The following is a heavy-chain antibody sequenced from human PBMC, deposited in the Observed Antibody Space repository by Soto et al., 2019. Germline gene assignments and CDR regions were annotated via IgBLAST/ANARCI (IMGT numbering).Heavy chain of an antibody. CDR2: IKSKTDGGTT. CDR3: TTDLLSITIFEHGMDV. J-gene: IGHJ6*02. CDR1: GFTFSNAW. D-gene: IGHD3-3*01. V-gene: IGHV3-15*07. Sequence: EVQLVESGGGLVKPGGSLRLSCAASGFTFSNAWMNWVRQAPGKGLAWVGRIKSKTDGGTTDYAAPVKGRFTISRDDSKNTLYLQMNSLKTEDTAVYYCTTDLLSITIFEHGMDVWGQGTTVTVSS.